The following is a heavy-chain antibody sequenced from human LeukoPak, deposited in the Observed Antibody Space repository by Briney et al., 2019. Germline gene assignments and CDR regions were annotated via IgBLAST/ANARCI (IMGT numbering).Heavy chain of an antibody. CDR2: ISSSSSYI. V-gene: IGHV3-21*01. CDR1: GFTFSSYS. CDR3: ARDRCSGGSCLDY. Sequence: GGSLRLSCAASGFTFSSYSMNWVRQAPGKGLEWVSSISSSSSYIYYADSVKGRFTISRDNAKNSLYLQMNSLRAEDTAVYYCARDRCSGGSCLDYWRQGTLVTVSS. J-gene: IGHJ4*02. D-gene: IGHD2-15*01.